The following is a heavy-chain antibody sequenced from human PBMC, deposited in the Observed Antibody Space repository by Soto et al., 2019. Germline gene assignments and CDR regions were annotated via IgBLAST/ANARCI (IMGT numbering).Heavy chain of an antibody. CDR3: ARRGYCSSTSCPGDI. CDR1: GYSFTIYW. J-gene: IGHJ3*02. Sequence: GESLKISCKGSGYSFTIYWIGWVRQMPGKGLEWMGIIYPGDSDTRYSPSFQGQVTISADKSISTAYLQWSSLKASDTAMYYCARRGYCSSTSCPGDIWGQGTMVTVSS. V-gene: IGHV5-51*01. CDR2: IYPGDSDT. D-gene: IGHD2-2*01.